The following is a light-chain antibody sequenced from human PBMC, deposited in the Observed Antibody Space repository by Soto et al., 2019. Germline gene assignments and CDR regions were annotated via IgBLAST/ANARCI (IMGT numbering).Light chain of an antibody. CDR3: CSYAGSRHYV. V-gene: IGLV2-23*01. CDR2: EGT. J-gene: IGLJ1*01. CDR1: SSDVGSYNL. Sequence: QSALTQPASVSGSPEQSITISCTGTSSDVGSYNLVSWYQQHPGKAPKFMIYEGTKRPSGVSNRFSGSKSGNTASLTISGLQAEDEADYYCCSYAGSRHYVFGTGTKLTVL.